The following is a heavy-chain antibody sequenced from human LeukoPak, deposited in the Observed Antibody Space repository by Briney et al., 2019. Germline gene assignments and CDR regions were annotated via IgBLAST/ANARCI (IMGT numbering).Heavy chain of an antibody. V-gene: IGHV3-7*01. CDR2: IKQDGSEK. CDR3: ARDGPTVTTTKDYYYYYGMDV. CDR1: GFTVSSNY. D-gene: IGHD4-17*01. Sequence: PGGSLRLSCAASGFTVSSNYMSWVRQAPGKGLEWVANIKQDGSEKYYVDSVKGRFTISRDNAKNSLYLQMNSLRAEDTAVYYCARDGPTVTTTKDYYYYYGMDVWGQGTTVTVSS. J-gene: IGHJ6*02.